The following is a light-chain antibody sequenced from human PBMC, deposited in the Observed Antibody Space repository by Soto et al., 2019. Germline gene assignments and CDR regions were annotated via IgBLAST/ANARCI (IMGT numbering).Light chain of an antibody. CDR2: GAS. J-gene: IGKJ4*01. CDR3: QQYSDWPLT. V-gene: IGKV3D-15*01. Sequence: EIVMTQSPATLSVSAGEGATLSCSASQSVSSNLAWYQQKPGQAPRLLIFGASTRATGTPARFSGSGSETEFTLTISSLQSEDFAVYYCQQYSDWPLTFGGGTKVEIK. CDR1: QSVSSN.